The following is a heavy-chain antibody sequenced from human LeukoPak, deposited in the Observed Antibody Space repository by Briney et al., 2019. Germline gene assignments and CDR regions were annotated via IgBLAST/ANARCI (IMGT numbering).Heavy chain of an antibody. CDR3: ASGDYYDSSGYYYGGSLDY. Sequence: VASVKVSCKASGGTFSSYTISWVRQAPGQGLEWMGRIIPILGIANYAQKFQGRVTITADKSTSTAYMELSSLRSEDTAVYYCASGDYYDSSGYYYGGSLDYWGQGTLVTVSS. CDR1: GGTFSSYT. CDR2: IIPILGIA. V-gene: IGHV1-69*02. D-gene: IGHD3-22*01. J-gene: IGHJ4*02.